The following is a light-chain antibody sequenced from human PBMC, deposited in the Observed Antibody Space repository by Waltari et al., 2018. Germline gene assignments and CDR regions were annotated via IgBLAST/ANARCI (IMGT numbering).Light chain of an antibody. Sequence: QSALTQPASVSGPPRPSITISCPGTSSDVCGYTYVPWYQPHPGKAPKLMIYDVSKRPSGVSNRFSGSKSGNTASLTISGLQAEDEADYYCCSYAGSSTYVFGTGTKVTVL. CDR3: CSYAGSSTYV. V-gene: IGLV2-23*02. CDR1: SSDVCGYTY. J-gene: IGLJ1*01. CDR2: DVS.